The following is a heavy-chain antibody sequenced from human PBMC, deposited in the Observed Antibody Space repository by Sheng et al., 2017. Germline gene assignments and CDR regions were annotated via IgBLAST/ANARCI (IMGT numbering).Heavy chain of an antibody. V-gene: IGHV4-39*07. CDR1: GGSISSGSYY. CDR2: VYYNGRN. J-gene: IGHJ4*02. CDR3: ARDWLERGGRFRTGDLSDY. Sequence: LQLQESRPGLVKPLETLSLTCTVSGGSISSGSYYWAWIRQPPGKGLEWIGSVYYNGRNYNNASLQSRVTISVDTSKNQFSLKLTSMTAADTAVYYCARDWLERGGRFRTGDLSDYWGQGALVTITS. D-gene: IGHD2-15*01.